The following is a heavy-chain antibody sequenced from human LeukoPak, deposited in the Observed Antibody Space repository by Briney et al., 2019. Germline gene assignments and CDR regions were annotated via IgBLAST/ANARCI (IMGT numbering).Heavy chain of an antibody. Sequence: ASVKVSCKASGYTFTSYGISRVRQAPGQGLEWMGWISAYNGNTNYAQKLQGRVTMTTDTSTSTAYMELRSLRSDDTAVYYCARDLITMIVVVRDYYYYGMDVWGQGTTVTVSS. CDR2: ISAYNGNT. J-gene: IGHJ6*02. D-gene: IGHD3-22*01. V-gene: IGHV1-18*01. CDR1: GYTFTSYG. CDR3: ARDLITMIVVVRDYYYYGMDV.